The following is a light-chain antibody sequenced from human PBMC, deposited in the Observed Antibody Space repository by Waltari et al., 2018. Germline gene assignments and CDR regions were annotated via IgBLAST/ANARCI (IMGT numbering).Light chain of an antibody. J-gene: IGKJ1*01. CDR1: QSVLYNSNDKNY. CDR2: WAS. Sequence: DIVMIQSPDSLAVSLGERATISCRSSQSVLYNSNDKNYLAWYQQKPGQPPRLLIYWASTRESGVPDRFSGSGSGTDFTLTISNLQAEDVAVYYCQQYYRSRTFGQGTKVEIK. V-gene: IGKV4-1*01. CDR3: QQYYRSRT.